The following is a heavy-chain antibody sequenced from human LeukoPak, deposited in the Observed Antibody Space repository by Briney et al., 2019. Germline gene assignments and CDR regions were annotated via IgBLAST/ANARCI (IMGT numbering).Heavy chain of an antibody. CDR2: ISVSGGST. CDR1: GFTFRRYA. Sequence: GGSLRLSCAGSGFTFRRYAMNWVRQAPGKGPEWVSTISVSGGSTYYADSVKGRCTISRDNSKNMLYLQVNSLRAEDTAVYYCAKDHRITMIVVPNAFDFWGQGTMVTVSS. V-gene: IGHV3-23*01. D-gene: IGHD3-22*01. CDR3: AKDHRITMIVVPNAFDF. J-gene: IGHJ3*01.